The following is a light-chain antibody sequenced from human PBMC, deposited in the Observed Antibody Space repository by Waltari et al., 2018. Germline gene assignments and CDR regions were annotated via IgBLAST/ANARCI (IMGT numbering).Light chain of an antibody. Sequence: DIQMTQSPSSLSASVGDRVTITCRASENVNNYLNWYQQKPGQAPKLLNYKASTLQSWVPSRFSGSGSGTDYTFTISSLQSEDVATYYCQHGYGIPLTCGGGTKVEIK. CDR2: KAS. CDR1: ENVNNY. J-gene: IGKJ4*01. CDR3: QHGYGIPLT. V-gene: IGKV1-39*01.